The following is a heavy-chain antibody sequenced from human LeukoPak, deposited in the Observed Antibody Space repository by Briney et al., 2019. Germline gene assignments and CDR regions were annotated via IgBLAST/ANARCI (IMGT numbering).Heavy chain of an antibody. Sequence: PGGSLRLSCAAPGFTFSDYYMSWIRQAPGKGLEWVSYISSSGSTIYYADSVKGRFTISRDNAKNSLYLQMNSLRAEDTAVYYCARAKLQYSSSWTDWGQGTLVTVSS. V-gene: IGHV3-11*01. CDR1: GFTFSDYY. CDR3: ARAKLQYSSSWTD. D-gene: IGHD6-13*01. CDR2: ISSSGSTI. J-gene: IGHJ4*02.